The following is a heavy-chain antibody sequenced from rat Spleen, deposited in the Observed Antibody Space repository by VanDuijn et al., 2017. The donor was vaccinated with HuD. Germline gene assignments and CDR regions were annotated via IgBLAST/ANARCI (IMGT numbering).Heavy chain of an antibody. J-gene: IGHJ2*01. CDR1: GFSFSDYY. CDR3: ARHVTTRALAHYFDY. V-gene: IGHV5-25*01. CDR2: ISSGGGGT. Sequence: EVQLVESGGGLVQPGRSLKLSCAASGFSFSDYYMAWVRQGPKKGLEWVASISSGGGGTYYPDSVKGRFTISRDNAKSTLYLQMDSLRSEDTASYYCARHVTTRALAHYFDYWGQGVMVTVSS. D-gene: IGHD1-4*01.